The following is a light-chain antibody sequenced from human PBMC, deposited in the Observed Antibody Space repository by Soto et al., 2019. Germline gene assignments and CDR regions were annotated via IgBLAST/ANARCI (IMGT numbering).Light chain of an antibody. CDR2: GAS. J-gene: IGKJ1*01. CDR3: QQYGRSPPT. CDR1: QSVSTY. V-gene: IGKV3-20*01. Sequence: EVVMTQSPATLSVSPEESATLSCRASQSVSTYLAWYQQKPGQAPRLLIYGASSRATGIPDRFSGSGSGTDFTLTISRLEPEDYAVYYCQQYGRSPPTFGQGTKVDIK.